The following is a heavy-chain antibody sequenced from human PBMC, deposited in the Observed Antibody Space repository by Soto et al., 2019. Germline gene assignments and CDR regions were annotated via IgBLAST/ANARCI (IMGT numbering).Heavy chain of an antibody. J-gene: IGHJ6*02. D-gene: IGHD3-22*01. Sequence: GGSLRLSCAASGFTFSNAWMSWVRQAPGKGLEWVGRIKSKTDGGTTDYAAPVKGRFIISRDDSKNTLYLQMNSLKTEDTAVYYCTTFDSSGYYDIYYYYGMGVWGQGTTVTVSS. CDR1: GFTFSNAW. V-gene: IGHV3-15*01. CDR3: TTFDSSGYYDIYYYYGMGV. CDR2: IKSKTDGGTT.